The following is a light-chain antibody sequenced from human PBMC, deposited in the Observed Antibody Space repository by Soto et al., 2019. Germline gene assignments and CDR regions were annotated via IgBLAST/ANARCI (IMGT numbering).Light chain of an antibody. J-gene: IGKJ2*01. Sequence: EIVMTQSPATLSMSPGERATLSCRASQSVSTNLAWYQQKPGQAPRLLIYGASARATGIPARFSGSGSGTEFTLTISSLQSEDFVVYYCQQYNSWPPVYTFGQGTKLDI. CDR1: QSVSTN. CDR2: GAS. CDR3: QQYNSWPPVYT. V-gene: IGKV3-15*01.